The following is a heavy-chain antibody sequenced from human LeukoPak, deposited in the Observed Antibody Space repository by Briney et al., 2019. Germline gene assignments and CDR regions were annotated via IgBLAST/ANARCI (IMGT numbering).Heavy chain of an antibody. V-gene: IGHV4-34*01. J-gene: IGHJ5*02. D-gene: IGHD6-13*01. CDR1: GGSFSGYY. Sequence: SGTLSLTCAVYGGSFSGYYWSWIRQPPGKGLEWIGEINHSGSTNYNPSLKSRVTISVDTSKNQFSLKLSSVTAADTAVYYCARCRRYSSSWTKGNWFDPWGQGTLVTVSS. CDR2: INHSGST. CDR3: ARCRRYSSSWTKGNWFDP.